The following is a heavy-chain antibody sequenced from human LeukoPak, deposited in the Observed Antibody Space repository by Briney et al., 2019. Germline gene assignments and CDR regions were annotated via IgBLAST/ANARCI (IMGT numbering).Heavy chain of an antibody. CDR1: EVTFSTYT. CDR3: AGLRRAYYYYMDV. Sequence: GGSLRLSCAASEVTFSTYTMTWVRQAPGKGLEWVSSISGSGNYIYYADSLKGRFTISRDNANNLLFLQMSSLRAEGTAVYFCAGLRRAYYYYMDVWGKGTTVTVSS. J-gene: IGHJ6*03. CDR2: ISGSGNYI. V-gene: IGHV3-21*06.